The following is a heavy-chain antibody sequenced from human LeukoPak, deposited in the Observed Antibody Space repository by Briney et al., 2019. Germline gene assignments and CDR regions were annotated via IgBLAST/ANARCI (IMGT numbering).Heavy chain of an antibody. D-gene: IGHD3-9*01. V-gene: IGHV3-23*01. CDR2: ISGSGGST. CDR3: AKREYDILTGYFNRAFDI. Sequence: GGTLRLSCAASGFTFSSYGMSWVRQAPGKGLEWVSAISGSGGSTYYADSVKDRFTISRDNSKNTLYLQMNSLRAEDTAVYYCAKREYDILTGYFNRAFDIWGQGTMVTVSS. J-gene: IGHJ3*02. CDR1: GFTFSSYG.